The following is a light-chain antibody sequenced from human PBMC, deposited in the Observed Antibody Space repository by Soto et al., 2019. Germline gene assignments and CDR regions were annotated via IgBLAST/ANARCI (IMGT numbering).Light chain of an antibody. Sequence: EIVLTQSPGTLSLSPGERATLSCRASQSVGSNFLAWYQQKPGQAPRLLIYAASRKATGIPDRFSGSGSGKDFTLTISRLEPEDFAVYYCQQYGTSPLTFGGGTKVEIK. J-gene: IGKJ4*01. CDR1: QSVGSNF. CDR3: QQYGTSPLT. V-gene: IGKV3-20*01. CDR2: AAS.